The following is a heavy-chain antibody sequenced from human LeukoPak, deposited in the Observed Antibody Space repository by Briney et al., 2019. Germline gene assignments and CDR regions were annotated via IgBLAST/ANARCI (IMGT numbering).Heavy chain of an antibody. D-gene: IGHD2-15*01. V-gene: IGHV1-69*05. J-gene: IGHJ4*02. Sequence: SVKVSCKASGGTFSSYAISWVRQAPGQGLEWMGRIIPIFGTANYAQKFQGRVTVTTDESTSTAYMDLSSLRSEDTAVYYCARDPLDCSGGSCSDYWGQGTLVTVSS. CDR3: ARDPLDCSGGSCSDY. CDR2: IIPIFGTA. CDR1: GGTFSSYA.